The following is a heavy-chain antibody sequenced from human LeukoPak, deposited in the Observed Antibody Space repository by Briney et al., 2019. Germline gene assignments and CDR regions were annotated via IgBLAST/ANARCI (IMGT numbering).Heavy chain of an antibody. J-gene: IGHJ4*02. CDR2: IDPNSGNT. V-gene: IGHV1-46*01. CDR3: AREPTSGSCYFDY. D-gene: IGHD1-26*01. Sequence: PGESLKISCKGSGYSFTSYWIGWVRQMPGKGLEWMGMIDPNSGNTNYAKKFQGRVTVTRDTSTSTVYMELSSLRSEDTAVYYCAREPTSGSCYFDYWGQGTLVAVSS. CDR1: GYSFTSYW.